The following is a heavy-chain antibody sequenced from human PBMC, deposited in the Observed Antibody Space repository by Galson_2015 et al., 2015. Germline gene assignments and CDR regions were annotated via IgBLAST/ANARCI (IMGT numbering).Heavy chain of an antibody. Sequence: SLRLSCAASGFTFSSYGMHWVRQAPGKGLEWVAVISYDGSNKYYADSVKGRFTISRDNSKNTLYLQMNSLRAEDTAVYYCAKQGSSSGPLLNYYYGMDVWGQGTTVTVSS. CDR1: GFTFSSYG. CDR2: ISYDGSNK. CDR3: AKQGSSSGPLLNYYYGMDV. D-gene: IGHD6-13*01. J-gene: IGHJ6*02. V-gene: IGHV3-30*18.